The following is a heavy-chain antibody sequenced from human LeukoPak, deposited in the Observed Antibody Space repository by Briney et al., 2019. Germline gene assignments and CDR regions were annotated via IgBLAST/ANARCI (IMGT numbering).Heavy chain of an antibody. V-gene: IGHV3-30-3*01. CDR2: ISYDGSNK. CDR1: GFTFSSYA. CDR3: AREGPRGNSQFDY. Sequence: GRSLRLSCAASGFTFSSYAMHWARQAPGKGLEWVAVISYDGSNKYYSDSVKGRFTISRDNSKNTLYLQMNSLRAEDTAVYYCAREGPRGNSQFDYWGQGTLVTVSS. D-gene: IGHD4-23*01. J-gene: IGHJ4*02.